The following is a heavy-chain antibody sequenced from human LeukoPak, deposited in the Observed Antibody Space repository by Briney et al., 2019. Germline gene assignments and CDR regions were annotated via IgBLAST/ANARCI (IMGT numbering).Heavy chain of an antibody. V-gene: IGHV1-2*02. D-gene: IGHD2-15*01. CDR3: ARDKMRGYIVVVVAATPGGGMDV. CDR2: INPISGGT. CDR1: GYTFTGHY. J-gene: IGHJ6*02. Sequence: ASVKVSCKASGYTFTGHYMHWVRQAPGQGLEWMGWINPISGGTNYAQKFQGRVTMTRDTSISTAYMELSRLRSDDAAVYYCARDKMRGYIVVVVAATPGGGMDVWGQGTTVTVSS.